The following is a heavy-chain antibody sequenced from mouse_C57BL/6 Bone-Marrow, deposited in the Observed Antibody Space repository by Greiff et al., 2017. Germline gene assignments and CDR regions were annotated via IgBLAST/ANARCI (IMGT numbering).Heavy chain of an antibody. D-gene: IGHD2-2*01. CDR3: ASGILWLRLRARDF. J-gene: IGHJ4*01. Sequence: QVQLQQPGAELVRPGTSVKLSCTASGYTFTSYWMHWVKQRPGQGLEWIGLIDPSDSYTNYNHKFKGKATLTVDTSSSTAYLQLSSLTSEDSAVSYCASGILWLRLRARDFWGRGTSATVSA. V-gene: IGHV1-59*01. CDR2: IDPSDSYT. CDR1: GYTFTSYW.